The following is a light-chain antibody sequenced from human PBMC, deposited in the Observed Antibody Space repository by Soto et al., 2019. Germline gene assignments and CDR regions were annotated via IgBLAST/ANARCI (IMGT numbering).Light chain of an antibody. CDR2: GAS. V-gene: IGKV3-20*01. CDR3: QRFGSSSRSR. Sequence: ESVLTQSPGTLSLSPGERDTLSCRASQNVDNNYLAWYQQKPGQAPRLLIYGASSRATGIPDRFSASGSGRDFTLTISRLESEDFAVYYCQRFGSSSRSRLGQGPKV. CDR1: QNVDNNY. J-gene: IGKJ1*01.